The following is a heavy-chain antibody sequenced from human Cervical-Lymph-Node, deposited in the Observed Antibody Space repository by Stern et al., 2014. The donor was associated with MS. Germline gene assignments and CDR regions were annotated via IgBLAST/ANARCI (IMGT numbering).Heavy chain of an antibody. CDR2: VSGGGTMT. D-gene: IGHD3-9*01. V-gene: IGHV3-11*01. Sequence: QVQLVESGGDLVKPGRSLRLSCAASGFTFRDHYMSWIRQVPGKGLEWLSSVSGGGTMTDYTDSVKGRFTISRDNAKNSLYLHMNSLRADDTAVYYCAREMEISTGPYRHWYFDLWGRGTLVTVSS. CDR3: AREMEISTGPYRHWYFDL. J-gene: IGHJ2*01. CDR1: GFTFRDHY.